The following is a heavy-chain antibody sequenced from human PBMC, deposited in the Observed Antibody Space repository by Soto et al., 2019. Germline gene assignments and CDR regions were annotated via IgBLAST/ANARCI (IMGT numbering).Heavy chain of an antibody. V-gene: IGHV3-30*18. J-gene: IGHJ4*02. CDR2: ISYDGGDK. CDR1: GFTFSYYA. CDR3: AKGLGELSPESYDY. D-gene: IGHD3-16*02. Sequence: QVQLVESGGGVVQPGRSLRLSCAASGFTFSYYAMHWVRQAPGKGLEWVAVISYDGGDKYYADSVRGRFTISRDNSKNTLNLQMNSLRAEDTAVYYCAKGLGELSPESYDYWGQGILITVSS.